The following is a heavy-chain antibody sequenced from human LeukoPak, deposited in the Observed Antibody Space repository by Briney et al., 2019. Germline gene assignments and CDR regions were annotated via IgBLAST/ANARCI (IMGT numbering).Heavy chain of an antibody. Sequence: SETLSLTCTVSGGTISSSSYYWGWIRQPPGKGLEWIGSIYYSGSTYYNPSLKSRVTISVDTSKNQFSLKLSSVTAADKAVYYCARSSIDIVVVPAAGLIGWFDPWGQGTLVTVSS. V-gene: IGHV4-39*07. D-gene: IGHD2-2*01. CDR1: GGTISSSSYY. J-gene: IGHJ5*02. CDR3: ARSSIDIVVVPAAGLIGWFDP. CDR2: IYYSGST.